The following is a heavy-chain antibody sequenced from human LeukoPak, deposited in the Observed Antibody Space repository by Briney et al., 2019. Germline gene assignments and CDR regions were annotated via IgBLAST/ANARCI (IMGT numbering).Heavy chain of an antibody. D-gene: IGHD3-3*01. CDR1: GYTFTGYY. V-gene: IGHV1-2*06. J-gene: IGHJ4*02. CDR2: INPNSGGT. Sequence: GASVKVSCKASGYTFTGYYMHWVRQTPGQGLEWMGRINPNSGGTNYAQKFQGRVTMTRDTSINTAYMELSRLRSDDTAIYYCARGGSTVFGVVNDWGQGTLVTVSS. CDR3: ARGGSTVFGVVND.